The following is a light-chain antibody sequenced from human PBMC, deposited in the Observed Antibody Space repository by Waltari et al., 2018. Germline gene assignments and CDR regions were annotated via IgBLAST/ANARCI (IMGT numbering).Light chain of an antibody. CDR1: QTVDDY. CDR3: QQYVRSPET. Sequence: EIVLTQSPGTLSLSPGEGATLSCRASQTVDDYLAWYQQKPGQAPRLLIYGASSRAAGIPDRFSGSGSGTDFTLTISRLEPEDFAMYYCQQYVRSPETFGLGTRVEI. V-gene: IGKV3-20*01. J-gene: IGKJ1*01. CDR2: GAS.